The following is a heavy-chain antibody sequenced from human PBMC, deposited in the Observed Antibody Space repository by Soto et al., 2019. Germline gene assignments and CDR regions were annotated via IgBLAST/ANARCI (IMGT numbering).Heavy chain of an antibody. D-gene: IGHD3-3*01. Sequence: GGSLRLSCAASGFTFSSYWMSWVRQAPGKGLEWVTNIKQDGSEKYYVDSVKGRFTISRDNAKNSLYLQMNSLRAEDTAVYYCARVPITIFGVVIIFFDYWGQGTLVTVSS. CDR3: ARVPITIFGVVIIFFDY. V-gene: IGHV3-7*05. CDR1: GFTFSSYW. CDR2: IKQDGSEK. J-gene: IGHJ4*02.